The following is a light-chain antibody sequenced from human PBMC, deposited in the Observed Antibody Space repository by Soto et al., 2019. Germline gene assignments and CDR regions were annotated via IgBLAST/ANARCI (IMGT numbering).Light chain of an antibody. Sequence: ELVLTQSPGTLSLSPGERATLSCKASACVSSSHLAWYQQNPGQPPSLLMYGTSTRATGIPDRFSGSESGTDFTLTISRLEPEDFAVYYCQQYTSSALTFGGGTKVEIK. V-gene: IGKV3-20*01. J-gene: IGKJ4*01. CDR1: ACVSSSH. CDR2: GTS. CDR3: QQYTSSALT.